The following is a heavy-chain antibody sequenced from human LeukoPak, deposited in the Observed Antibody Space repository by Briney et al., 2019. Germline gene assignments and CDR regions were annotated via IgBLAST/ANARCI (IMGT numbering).Heavy chain of an antibody. CDR1: GFTFSSYG. D-gene: IGHD2-2*01. J-gene: IGHJ5*02. CDR3: ARDLLGYCSSTSCYAPPWFDP. V-gene: IGHV3-33*01. CDR2: IWYDGSNK. Sequence: GGSLRLSCAASGFTFSSYGMHWVRQAPGKGLEWVAVIWYDGSNKYYADSVKGRFTISRDNSKITLYLKMNSLRAEDTAVYYCARDLLGYCSSTSCYAPPWFDPWGQGTLDTVSS.